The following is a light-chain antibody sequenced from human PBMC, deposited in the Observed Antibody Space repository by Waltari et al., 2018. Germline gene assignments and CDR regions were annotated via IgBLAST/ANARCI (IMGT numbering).Light chain of an antibody. CDR1: GSNIRAGYE. V-gene: IGLV1-40*01. CDR3: QSYDSSLTGSWV. Sequence: QSVLTQPPSVSGAPGQMVTIPCPGSGSNIRAGYEVHWYQQLPGTAPKLLIYGNTNRPSGVPDRFSGSKSGTSGSLAITGLQAEDEAYYYCQSYDSSLTGSWVFGGGTKLTVL. CDR2: GNT. J-gene: IGLJ3*02.